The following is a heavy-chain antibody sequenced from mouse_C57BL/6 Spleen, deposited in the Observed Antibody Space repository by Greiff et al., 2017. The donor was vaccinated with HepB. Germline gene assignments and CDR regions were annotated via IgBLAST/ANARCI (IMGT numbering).Heavy chain of an antibody. Sequence: QVQLKQSGAELVRPGSSVKLSCKASGYTFTSYWMHWVKQRPIQGLEWIGNIDPSDSETHYNQKFKDKATLTVDKSSSTAYMQLSSLTSEDSAVYYCARSDYYAMDYWGQGTSVTVSS. V-gene: IGHV1-52*01. J-gene: IGHJ4*01. CDR1: GYTFTSYW. CDR2: IDPSDSET. CDR3: ARSDYYAMDY.